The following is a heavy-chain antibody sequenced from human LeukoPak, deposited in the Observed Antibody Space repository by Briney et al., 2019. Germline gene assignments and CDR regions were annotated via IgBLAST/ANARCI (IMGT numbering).Heavy chain of an antibody. CDR1: GFTVSSTY. CDR2: IYSGGTT. D-gene: IGHD4/OR15-4a*01. V-gene: IGHV3-66*01. J-gene: IGHJ4*02. Sequence: GGSLRLSCAASGFTVSSTYMSWVRQAPGKGLEWVSVIYSGGTTYYADSVKGRFTISRDNSKNTLYLQMNSLRTEDTAVYYCARDLHDYGSYWGQGTLVAVSS. CDR3: ARDLHDYGSY.